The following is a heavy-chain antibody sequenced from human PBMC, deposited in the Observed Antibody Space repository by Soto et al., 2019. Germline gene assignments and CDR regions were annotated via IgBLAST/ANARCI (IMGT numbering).Heavy chain of an antibody. J-gene: IGHJ4*02. V-gene: IGHV1-18*04. CDR2: ISASTGNT. Sequence: QGQLVQSGAEVKKPGASVKVSCKASGYTFNKFSISWLRQAPGQGLEWMGWISASTGNTDVALKFQGRVTMAIDTSTSTAYMELGSLRSDDTAVFYCARGHGDFVGDFDFWGQGTLVTVSS. D-gene: IGHD4-17*01. CDR3: ARGHGDFVGDFDF. CDR1: GYTFNKFS.